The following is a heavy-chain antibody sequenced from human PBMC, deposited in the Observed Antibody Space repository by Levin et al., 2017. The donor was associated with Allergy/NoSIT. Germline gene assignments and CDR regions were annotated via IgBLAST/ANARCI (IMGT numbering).Heavy chain of an antibody. Sequence: PGGSLRLSCAAFGFTFSRYDMHWVRQTTGKSLEWVSTIGTAGDTYYPGSVKGRFTISRDNAKNSLYLQMNSLRAGDTAMYYCARDGGGNTGGYYYYSMDVWGQGTTVTVSS. CDR3: ARDGGGNTGGYYYYSMDV. D-gene: IGHD4-23*01. CDR2: IGTAGDT. CDR1: GFTFSRYD. J-gene: IGHJ6*02. V-gene: IGHV3-13*01.